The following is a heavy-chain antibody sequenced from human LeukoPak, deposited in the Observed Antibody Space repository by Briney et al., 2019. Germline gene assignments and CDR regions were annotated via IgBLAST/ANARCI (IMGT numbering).Heavy chain of an antibody. V-gene: IGHV4-59*08. Sequence: SETLSLTCTVAGRSISRYYWRWIRQPAGKGLEWIGYIYYSGSTNSNAYLKSRVTISVDPSKNQFSLKLSSVPAADTVVYYCARHAPRGPLDVWGQGTTVTASS. CDR2: IYYSGST. CDR1: GRSISRYY. CDR3: ARHAPRGPLDV. J-gene: IGHJ6*02.